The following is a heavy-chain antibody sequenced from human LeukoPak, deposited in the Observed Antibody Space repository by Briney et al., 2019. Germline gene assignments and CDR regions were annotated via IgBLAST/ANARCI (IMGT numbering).Heavy chain of an antibody. V-gene: IGHV3-49*04. CDR1: GFTFGDYT. CDR3: TRDRSGYYYNWFDP. J-gene: IGHJ5*02. D-gene: IGHD3-22*01. CDR2: TRSKAYGGTT. Sequence: GGSLRLSCTASGFTFGDYTMNWVRQAPGKGLEWVGFTRSKAYGGTTEYAASVKGRFTISRDDSKTIAYMQMNSLKTEDTALYYCTRDRSGYYYNWFDPWGQGTLVTVSS.